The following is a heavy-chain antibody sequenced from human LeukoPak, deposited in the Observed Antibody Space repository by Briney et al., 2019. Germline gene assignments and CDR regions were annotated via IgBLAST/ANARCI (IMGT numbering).Heavy chain of an antibody. CDR1: GFTFSGSA. D-gene: IGHD1-20*01. CDR2: IRSKANSYAT. J-gene: IGHJ5*02. CDR3: TTNNWNDGRYNWFDP. Sequence: GGSLRLSCAASGFTFSGSAMHWVRQASGKGLEWVGRIRSKANSYATAYAASVKGRFTISRDDSKNTAYLQMNSLKTEDTAVYYCTTNNWNDGRYNWFDPWGQGTLVTVSS. V-gene: IGHV3-73*01.